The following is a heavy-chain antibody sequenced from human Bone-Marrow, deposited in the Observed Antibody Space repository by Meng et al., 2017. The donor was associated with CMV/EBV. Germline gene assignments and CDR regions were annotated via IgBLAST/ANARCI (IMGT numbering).Heavy chain of an antibody. CDR3: ARTNNILTGPDY. Sequence: GESLKIPCAASGFTFSSYGMNWVRQAPGKGLQWVSSISSSSDYIYYANSVKGRFTISRDNARNSLYLQMNSLRAEDTAVYYCARTNNILTGPDYWGQGALVTVSS. V-gene: IGHV3-21*06. J-gene: IGHJ4*02. CDR1: GFTFSSYG. D-gene: IGHD3-9*01. CDR2: ISSSSDYI.